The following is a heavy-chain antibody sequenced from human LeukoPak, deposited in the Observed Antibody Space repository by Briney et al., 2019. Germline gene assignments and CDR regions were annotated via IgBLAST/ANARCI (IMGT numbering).Heavy chain of an antibody. D-gene: IGHD2-15*01. V-gene: IGHV5-51*01. CDR1: GYSCTSYW. Sequence: GESLKISCQGSGYSCTSYWIGWVRQMPGKDLEWMGIIYPGDSDTRYSPSFQGQVTISADKSISTAYLQWSSLKASDTALYYCARYTHYGGSPRAYFDYWGQGPLVTVSS. CDR2: IYPGDSDT. J-gene: IGHJ4*02. CDR3: ARYTHYGGSPRAYFDY.